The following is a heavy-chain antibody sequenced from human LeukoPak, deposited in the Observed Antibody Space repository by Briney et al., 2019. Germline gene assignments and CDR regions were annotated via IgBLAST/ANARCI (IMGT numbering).Heavy chain of an antibody. CDR1: GFTFGTYA. CDR2: FTGGEGIT. Sequence: GGSLRLSCAASGFTFGTYAMSWVRQAPGKGLEWVSTFTGGEGITHYADSVKGRFTISGDNSKNTLYLQMNSLRVEDTAVYYCAKDMGRGWCYFDYWGQGTLVTVSS. D-gene: IGHD6-19*01. V-gene: IGHV3-23*01. CDR3: AKDMGRGWCYFDY. J-gene: IGHJ4*02.